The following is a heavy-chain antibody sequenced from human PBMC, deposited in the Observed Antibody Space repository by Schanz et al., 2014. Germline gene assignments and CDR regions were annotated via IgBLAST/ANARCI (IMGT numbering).Heavy chain of an antibody. J-gene: IGHJ4*02. V-gene: IGHV3-53*01. D-gene: IGHD3-10*01. CDR2: MYINSGST. CDR3: ARGRGYIIGQ. Sequence: EVQLVESGGGLIQPGGSLRLSCAASGFNVSGNFMSWVRQAPGKGLEWISSMYINSGSTQYADSVKGRFIISRDSSKNTVYLQMDSLRADDTSVYYCARGRGYIIGQWGQGILVTVSS. CDR1: GFNVSGNF.